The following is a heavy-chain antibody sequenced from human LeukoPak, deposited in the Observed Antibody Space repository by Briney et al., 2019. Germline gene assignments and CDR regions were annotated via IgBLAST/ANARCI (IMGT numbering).Heavy chain of an antibody. CDR3: ARDLGYSYGHPFDY. CDR2: ISYDGSNK. Sequence: GGSLRLSCAASGFTFSSDAMHWVRPAPGKGLEWVAVISYDGSNKFYADSVKGRFTISRDNSKNTLYLQMDSLRAEDTAMYYCARDLGYSYGHPFDYWGQGTLVTVSS. J-gene: IGHJ4*02. CDR1: GFTFSSDA. D-gene: IGHD5-18*01. V-gene: IGHV3-30-3*01.